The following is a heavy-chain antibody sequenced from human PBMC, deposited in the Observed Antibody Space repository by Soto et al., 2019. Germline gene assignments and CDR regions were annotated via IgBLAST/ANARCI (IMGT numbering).Heavy chain of an antibody. CDR2: IGAHNGNT. Sequence: QVHLVQSGAEVKKPGASVKVSCKASGYTFTSYGITWVRQAPGQGLEWMGWIGAHNGNTDYAQKLQGRVIVTRDTSTSTAYMELRSLISDDTAVYYCERGRYGDYWGQGALVTVSS. J-gene: IGHJ4*02. CDR1: GYTFTSYG. V-gene: IGHV1-18*01. D-gene: IGHD1-1*01. CDR3: ERGRYGDY.